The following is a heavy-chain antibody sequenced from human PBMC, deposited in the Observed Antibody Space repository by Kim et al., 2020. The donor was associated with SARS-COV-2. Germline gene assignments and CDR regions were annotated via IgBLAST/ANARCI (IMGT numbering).Heavy chain of an antibody. CDR1: GGTFSSYA. CDR2: IIPILGIA. D-gene: IGHD3-10*01. J-gene: IGHJ4*02. CDR3: ASSGTLSMVRGVIINTPVDY. Sequence: SVKVSCKASGGTFSSYAISWVRQAPGQGLEWMGRIIPILGIANYAQKFQGRVTITADKSTSTAYMELSSLRSEDTAVYYCASSGTLSMVRGVIINTPVDYWGQGTRVTVSS. V-gene: IGHV1-69*04.